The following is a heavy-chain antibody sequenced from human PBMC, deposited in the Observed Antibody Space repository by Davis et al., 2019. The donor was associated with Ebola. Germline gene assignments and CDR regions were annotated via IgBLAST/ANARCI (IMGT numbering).Heavy chain of an antibody. V-gene: IGHV3-33*01. J-gene: IGHJ6*02. D-gene: IGHD2-15*01. CDR2: IWYYGTNK. Sequence: PGGPLRLSCPPSGFTFSSYGMHWVRQAPGKWLGWVAFIWYYGTNKYYADSVKGRFTISRDKSKNTLYLQMNSLRAEDTAVYYCAREIQDGPYYHDGMDVWGQGTTVTVSS. CDR1: GFTFSSYG. CDR3: AREIQDGPYYHDGMDV.